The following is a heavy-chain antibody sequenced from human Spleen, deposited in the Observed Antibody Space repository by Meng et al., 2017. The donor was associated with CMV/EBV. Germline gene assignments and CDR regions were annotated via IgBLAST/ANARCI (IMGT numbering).Heavy chain of an antibody. CDR1: GASITWYY. CDR2: IYHRGTT. V-gene: IGHV4-59*03. Sequence: SETLSLTCTVSGASITWYYWSWIRQPPGKVLEWIGYIYHRGTTNYNPSLKSRVTMSVDTSKNQFSLRLNSVTAADTAVYYCAGHETGDWFDPWGQGTLVTVSS. J-gene: IGHJ5*02. CDR3: AGHETGDWFDP.